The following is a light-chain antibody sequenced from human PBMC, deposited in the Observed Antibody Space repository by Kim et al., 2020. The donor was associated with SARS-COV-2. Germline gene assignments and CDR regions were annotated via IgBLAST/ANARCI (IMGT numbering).Light chain of an antibody. J-gene: IGKJ2*01. Sequence: AIRITQSPSSLSASTGDRVTITCRASQGISSYLAWYQQKPGKAPKLLIYAASTLQSGVPSRFSGSGSGTEFTLTISCLQSEDFATYYCQQYYSYPPTFGQGTNLDI. CDR3: QQYYSYPPT. CDR1: QGISSY. CDR2: AAS. V-gene: IGKV1-8*01.